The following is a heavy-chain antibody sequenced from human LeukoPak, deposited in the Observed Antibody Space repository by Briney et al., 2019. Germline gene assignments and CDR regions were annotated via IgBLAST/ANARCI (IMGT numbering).Heavy chain of an antibody. CDR2: INHRGST. CDR3: ARRLVGATAD. V-gene: IGHV4-34*01. J-gene: IGHJ4*02. CDR1: GGSFSGYY. Sequence: SETLSLTCAVYGGSFSGYYWSWIRQPPGKGLEWIGEINHRGSTNYNPSLKSRVTISVDTSKKQFSLKLSSVTAADTVVYYCARRLVGATADWGQGTLVTVSS. D-gene: IGHD1-26*01.